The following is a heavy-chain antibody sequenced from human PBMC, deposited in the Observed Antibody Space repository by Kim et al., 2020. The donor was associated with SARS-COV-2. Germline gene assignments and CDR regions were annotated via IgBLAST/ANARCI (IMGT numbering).Heavy chain of an antibody. CDR2: GTT. CDR3: ARDYYFDY. Sequence: GTTYYADSVKGRFTISRDNSKNTLYLQMNSLRAEDTAVYYCARDYYFDYWGQGTLVTVSS. J-gene: IGHJ4*02. V-gene: IGHV3-66*01.